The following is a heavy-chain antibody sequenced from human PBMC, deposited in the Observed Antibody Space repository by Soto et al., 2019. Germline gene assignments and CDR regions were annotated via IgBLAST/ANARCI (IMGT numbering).Heavy chain of an antibody. Sequence: GGSLRLSCAASGFTFSSYWMSWVRQAPGKGLEWVANINQGGSEKYYVDFVKGRFTISRDNAQNSLYLQMNRLTDEDTAGYYCARDRRQRSVRGYFYFYGMGVWGQGTTVTVSS. J-gene: IGHJ6*02. CDR3: ARDRRQRSVRGYFYFYGMGV. D-gene: IGHD2-21*02. V-gene: IGHV3-7*05. CDR2: INQGGSEK. CDR1: GFTFSSYW.